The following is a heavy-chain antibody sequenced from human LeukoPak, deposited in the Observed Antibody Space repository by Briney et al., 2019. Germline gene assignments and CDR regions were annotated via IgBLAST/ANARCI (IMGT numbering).Heavy chain of an antibody. J-gene: IGHJ4*02. V-gene: IGHV4-59*02. Sequence: SETLSLTCSVSGGPVTEFYWSWIRQAPGEGLEWIGYVSHTGTINYSPSLKTRVTMSVDASRNQFSLELVSVTAADTAVYYCARDRGSTGYFYLDSWGQGILVTVSS. CDR3: ARDRGSTGYFYLDS. CDR2: VSHTGTI. CDR1: GGPVTEFY. D-gene: IGHD6-19*01.